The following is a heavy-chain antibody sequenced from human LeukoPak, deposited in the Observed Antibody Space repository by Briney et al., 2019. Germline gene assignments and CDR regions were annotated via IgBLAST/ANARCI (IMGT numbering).Heavy chain of an antibody. D-gene: IGHD5-24*01. V-gene: IGHV4-30-4*08. CDR2: IYYSGST. CDR3: ARVWMATANDAFDI. Sequence: PSETLSLTCTVSGGSISSGDYYWSWIRQPPGKGLEWIGYIYYSGSTCYNPSLKSRVTISVDTSKNQFSLKLSSVTAADTAVYYCARVWMATANDAFDIWGQGTMVTVSS. CDR1: GGSISSGDYY. J-gene: IGHJ3*02.